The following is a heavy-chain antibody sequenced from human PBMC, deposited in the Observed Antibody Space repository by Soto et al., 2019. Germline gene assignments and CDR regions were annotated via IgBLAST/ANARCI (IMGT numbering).Heavy chain of an antibody. J-gene: IGHJ6*02. V-gene: IGHV3-7*01. Sequence: PGGSLRLSCAASGFTFSSYWMSWVRQAPGKGLEWVANIKQDGSEKYYVDSVKGRFTISRDNAKNSLYLQMNSLRAEDTAVYYCARPHPSFGVVIPGNYGMDVWGHGTTATVSS. CDR3: ARPHPSFGVVIPGNYGMDV. CDR2: IKQDGSEK. CDR1: GFTFSSYW. D-gene: IGHD3-3*01.